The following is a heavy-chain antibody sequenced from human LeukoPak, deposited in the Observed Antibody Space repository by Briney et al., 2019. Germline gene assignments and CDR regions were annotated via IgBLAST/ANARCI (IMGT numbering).Heavy chain of an antibody. Sequence: GGSLRLSCAASGFTFSSAWMTWVRQAPGKGLEWVGHIKNKTNGGTTDYAAPVKGRYIISRDDSRNTLYLQMNSLRTEDTAVYYCARGFCSSTNCYQGPFDFWGQGTLVTVSS. D-gene: IGHD2-2*01. V-gene: IGHV3-15*01. CDR1: GFTFSSAW. CDR3: ARGFCSSTNCYQGPFDF. J-gene: IGHJ4*02. CDR2: IKNKTNGGTT.